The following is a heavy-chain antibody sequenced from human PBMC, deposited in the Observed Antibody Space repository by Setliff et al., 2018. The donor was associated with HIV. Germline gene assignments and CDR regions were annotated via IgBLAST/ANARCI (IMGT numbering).Heavy chain of an antibody. CDR2: IIPIHGTP. V-gene: IGHV1-69*13. CDR3: ARGAAAILYYYYMDV. CDR1: GGTFSRHA. D-gene: IGHD6-13*01. J-gene: IGHJ6*03. Sequence: GASVKVSCKASGGTFSRHAINWVRQAPGQGLEWMGAIIPIHGTPNYAQNFQGRVSITADASTTTVYMELSSLRSEDTAVYYCARGAAAILYYYYMDVWGKGTTVTAP.